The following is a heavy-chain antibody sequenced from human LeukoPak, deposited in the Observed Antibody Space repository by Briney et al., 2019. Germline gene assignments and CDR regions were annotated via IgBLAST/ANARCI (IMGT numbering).Heavy chain of an antibody. CDR3: ARELEGVGATLFDY. CDR1: GGSFSGYY. CDR2: INHSGST. Sequence: SETLSLTCAVYGGSFSGYYWSWIRQPPGKGLEWIGEINHSGSTNYNPSLKSRVTISVDTSKNQFSLKLSSVTAADTAVYYCARELEGVGATLFDYWGQGTLVTVSS. J-gene: IGHJ4*02. V-gene: IGHV4-34*01. D-gene: IGHD1-26*01.